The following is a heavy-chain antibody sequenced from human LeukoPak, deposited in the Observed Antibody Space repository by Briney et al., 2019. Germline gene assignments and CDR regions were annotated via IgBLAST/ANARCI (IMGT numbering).Heavy chain of an antibody. CDR2: ISYDGSNK. J-gene: IGHJ6*02. CDR3: ASGSQRNYYYYGMDV. CDR1: GFTFSSYA. V-gene: IGHV3-30-3*01. Sequence: GGSLRLSGAASGFTFSSYAMHWVRQAPGKGLEWVAVISYDGSNKYYADSVKGRFTISRDNSKNTLYLQMNSLRAEDTAVYYCASGSQRNYYYYGMDVWGQGTTVTVSS. D-gene: IGHD1-26*01.